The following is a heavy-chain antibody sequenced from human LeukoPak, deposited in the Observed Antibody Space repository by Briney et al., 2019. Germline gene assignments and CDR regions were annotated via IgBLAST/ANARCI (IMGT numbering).Heavy chain of an antibody. Sequence: ASVKVSCKASGYTFTSYYMHWVRQAPGQGLEWMGIINPSGGSTSYAQKLQGRVTMTTDTSTSTAYMELRSLRSDDTAVYYCARDFFKQWLPNYFDYWGQGTLVTVSS. CDR1: GYTFTSYY. CDR2: INPSGGST. CDR3: ARDFFKQWLPNYFDY. J-gene: IGHJ4*02. V-gene: IGHV1-46*01. D-gene: IGHD6-19*01.